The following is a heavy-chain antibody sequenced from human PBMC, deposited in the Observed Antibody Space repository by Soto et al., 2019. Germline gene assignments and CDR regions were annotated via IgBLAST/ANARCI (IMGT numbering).Heavy chain of an antibody. J-gene: IGHJ4*02. CDR2: INHSGST. Sequence: PSETLSLTCAVYGGSFSGYYWSWIRQPPGKGLEWIGEINHSGSTNYNPSLKSRVTISVDTSKNQFSLKLSSVTAADTAVYYCARGLHDTVVVPAAIAPGFDYWGQGTLVTVSS. CDR3: ARGLHDTVVVPAAIAPGFDY. CDR1: GGSFSGYY. D-gene: IGHD2-2*02. V-gene: IGHV4-34*01.